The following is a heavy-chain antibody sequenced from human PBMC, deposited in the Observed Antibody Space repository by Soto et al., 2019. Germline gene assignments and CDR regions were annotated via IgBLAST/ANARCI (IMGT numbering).Heavy chain of an antibody. D-gene: IGHD1-1*01. CDR2: IKQDGSEK. CDR1: GFTFSSYW. Sequence: GGSLRLSCAASGFTFSSYWMSWVRQAPGKGLEWVANIKQDGSEKYYVDSVKGRFTISRDNAKNSLYLQMNSLRAEDTAVYYCARVQGLGRYYYYYYGMDVWGQGTTGTGSS. CDR3: ARVQGLGRYYYYYYGMDV. V-gene: IGHV3-7*03. J-gene: IGHJ6*02.